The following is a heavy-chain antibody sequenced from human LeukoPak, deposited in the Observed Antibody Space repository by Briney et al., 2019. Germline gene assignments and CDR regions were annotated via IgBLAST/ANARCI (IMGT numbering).Heavy chain of an antibody. CDR1: GFTFXXYA. CDR3: AKDIGYYDSSGYSNPHGYYYYYGMDV. V-gene: IGHV3-9*01. Sequence: RSLRLXXXXSGFTFXXYAMRWVRHAPGKGLEWVSGISWNSGSIVYADSLNGRFTISRDNANNSLYLQMNSLRAEDTALYYCAKDIGYYDSSGYSNPHGYYYYYGMDVWGQGTTVTVSS. D-gene: IGHD3-22*01. J-gene: IGHJ6*02. CDR2: ISWNSGSI.